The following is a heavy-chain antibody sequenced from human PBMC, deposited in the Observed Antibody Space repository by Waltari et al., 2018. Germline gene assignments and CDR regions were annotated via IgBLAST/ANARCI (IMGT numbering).Heavy chain of an antibody. Sequence: PGYSISSGYYWGWIRQPPVKGLEWIGSIYHSGSTYYNPSLKIRVTISVNTSKNQLALKLSSVTAADPAVYYCARTDIVVVPAAMREFYFDYWGQGTLVTVSS. CDR3: ARTDIVVVPAAMREFYFDY. CDR2: IYHSGST. CDR1: GYSISSGYY. J-gene: IGHJ4*02. D-gene: IGHD2-2*01. V-gene: IGHV4-38-2*01.